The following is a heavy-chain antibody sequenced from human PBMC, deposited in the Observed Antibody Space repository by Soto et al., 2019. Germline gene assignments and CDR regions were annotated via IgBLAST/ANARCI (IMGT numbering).Heavy chain of an antibody. CDR1: GGSVSSGSYY. J-gene: IGHJ4*02. CDR2: IYYSGST. Sequence: SETLSLTCTVSGGSVSSGSYYWSWIRQPPGKGLEWIGYIYYSGSTNYNPSLKSRVTISVDTSKNQFSLKLSSVTAADTAVYYCARLVVPAAILSYWGQGTLVTVSS. V-gene: IGHV4-61*01. D-gene: IGHD2-2*02. CDR3: ARLVVPAAILSY.